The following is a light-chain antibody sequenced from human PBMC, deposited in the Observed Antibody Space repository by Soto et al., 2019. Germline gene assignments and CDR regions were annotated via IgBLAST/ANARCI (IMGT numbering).Light chain of an antibody. Sequence: QAVVTQPPSVSEAPRQRVTISCSGSSSNIGNNAVNWYQQLPGKAPKLLIYYDDLLPSGVSDRFSGSKSGTSASLAISGLQSEDEADYYCAAWDDSLNGLVVFGGGTKVTVL. CDR1: SSNIGNNA. CDR2: YDD. V-gene: IGLV1-36*01. J-gene: IGLJ2*01. CDR3: AAWDDSLNGLVV.